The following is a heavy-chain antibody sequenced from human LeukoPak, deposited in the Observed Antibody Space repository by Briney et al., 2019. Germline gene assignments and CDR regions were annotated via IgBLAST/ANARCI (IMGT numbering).Heavy chain of an antibody. CDR2: VFSSGGT. D-gene: IGHD6-13*01. J-gene: IGHJ4*02. CDR1: GGSISGYY. V-gene: IGHV4-59*08. Sequence: SETLSLTCTVSGGSISGYYWGWIRQPPGKGLEWIGYVFSSGGTNYNASLRSRLTISVDTSKNQFSLKLTSVTAADTAVYYCASRLKLSSSWAYFDYWGQGTPVTVSS. CDR3: ASRLKLSSSWAYFDY.